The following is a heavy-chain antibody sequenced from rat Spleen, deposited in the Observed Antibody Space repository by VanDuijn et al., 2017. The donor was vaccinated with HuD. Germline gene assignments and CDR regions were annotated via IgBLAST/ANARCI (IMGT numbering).Heavy chain of an antibody. CDR2: IWGDERT. Sequence: QVQLKESGPGLVQPSQTLSLTCTVSGFSLSNYGVIWIRQPPGKGLEWMGGIWGDERTDYNSAVKSRLSISKDTSGSQVFLKISNLQPEDTAMYFCASQATSYASFDYWGQGVMVTVSS. D-gene: IGHD1-3*01. V-gene: IGHV2S61*01. CDR3: ASQATSYASFDY. CDR1: GFSLSNYG. J-gene: IGHJ2*01.